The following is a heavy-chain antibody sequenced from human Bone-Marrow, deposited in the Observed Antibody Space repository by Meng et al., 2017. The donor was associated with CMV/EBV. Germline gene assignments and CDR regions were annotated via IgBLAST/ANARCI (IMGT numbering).Heavy chain of an antibody. CDR2: IYSGGST. Sequence: GESLKISCAASGFTVSSNYMSWVRQAPGKGLEWVSVIYSGGSTYYADSVKGRFTISRDNSKNTLYLQMNSLRAEDTAVYCCARVFQGFNYGNFDYWGQGTLVTVSS. V-gene: IGHV3-66*02. J-gene: IGHJ4*02. CDR1: GFTVSSNY. CDR3: ARVFQGFNYGNFDY. D-gene: IGHD5-18*01.